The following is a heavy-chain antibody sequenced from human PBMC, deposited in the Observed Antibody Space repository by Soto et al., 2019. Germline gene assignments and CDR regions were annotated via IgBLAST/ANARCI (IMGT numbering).Heavy chain of an antibody. CDR2: ISSGNSYI. V-gene: IGHV3-21*01. Sequence: EVQLVESGGGLVKPGESLRLSCAASGFIFSNYNMIWVSQTPGKGLEWVSSISSGNSYIYYADSVKGRFTISRDNAKNSLYLQMNSLRAEDTAVYYCTRDGSAFDIWGQGTMVTVSS. J-gene: IGHJ3*02. CDR3: TRDGSAFDI. CDR1: GFIFSNYN. D-gene: IGHD1-26*01.